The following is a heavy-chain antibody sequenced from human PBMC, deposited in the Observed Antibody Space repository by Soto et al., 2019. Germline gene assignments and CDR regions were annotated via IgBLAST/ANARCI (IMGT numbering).Heavy chain of an antibody. Sequence: GSLRHSCAASGGTCIDYYMSWIRQAPGKGLEWVSYISSSSSYTNYADSVKGRFTISRDNAKNSLYLQMNSLRAEDTAVYYCASTLVAPGYWGQGTLVTVSS. CDR3: ASTLVAPGY. V-gene: IGHV3-11*06. D-gene: IGHD5-12*01. CDR1: GGTCIDYY. J-gene: IGHJ4*02. CDR2: ISSSSSYT.